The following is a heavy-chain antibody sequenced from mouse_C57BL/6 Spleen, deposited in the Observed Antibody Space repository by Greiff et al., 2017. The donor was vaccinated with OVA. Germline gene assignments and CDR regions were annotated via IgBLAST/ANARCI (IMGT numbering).Heavy chain of an antibody. CDR1: GYAFSSSW. Sequence: VQLQQSGPELVKPGASVKISCKASGYAFSSSWMNWVKQRPGKGLEWIGRIYPGDGDTNYNGKFKGKATLTADKSSSTAYMQLSSLTSEDSAVYFCARGVLYDYDGDWGQGTTLTVSS. CDR3: ARGVLYDYDGD. J-gene: IGHJ2*01. V-gene: IGHV1-82*01. CDR2: IYPGDGDT. D-gene: IGHD2-4*01.